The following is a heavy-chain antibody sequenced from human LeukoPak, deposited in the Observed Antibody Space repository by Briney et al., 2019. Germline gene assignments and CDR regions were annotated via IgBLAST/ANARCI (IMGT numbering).Heavy chain of an antibody. CDR1: GFNVRSKY. Sequence: GGSLRLSCAASGFNVRSKYMSWVRQAPGKGLECVSVLYSGGTTAYADSVKGRFTVSRDNARNSVHLQMTSLRAGDTAVYHCTREPDVWGTWYFDLWGRGTQVTVSS. J-gene: IGHJ2*01. V-gene: IGHV3-53*01. CDR3: TREPDVWGTWYFDL. D-gene: IGHD1-7*01. CDR2: LYSGGTT.